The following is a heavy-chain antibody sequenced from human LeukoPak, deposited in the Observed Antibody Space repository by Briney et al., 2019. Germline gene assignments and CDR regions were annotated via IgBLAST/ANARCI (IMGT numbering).Heavy chain of an antibody. J-gene: IGHJ4*02. D-gene: IGHD3-3*01. CDR3: AHDGVYYDFWSGYPSFDY. CDR2: IYWNDDK. V-gene: IGHV2-5*06. Sequence: SGPTLLKPTQTLTLTCTFSGFSLSASGVGVGWIRQPPGKALEWLALIYWNDDKRYGPSLKSRLTLTKDTSKNQVVLTMTNMDPVDTATYYCAHDGVYYDFWSGYPSFDYWGQGALLTVSS. CDR1: GFSLSASGVG.